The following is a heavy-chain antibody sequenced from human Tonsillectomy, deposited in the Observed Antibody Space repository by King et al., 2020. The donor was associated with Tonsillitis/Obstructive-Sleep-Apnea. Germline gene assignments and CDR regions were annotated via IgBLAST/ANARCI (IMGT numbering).Heavy chain of an antibody. J-gene: IGHJ4*02. CDR3: ARPVGVAGTGFYFDY. CDR2: IYPDDSDT. D-gene: IGHD1-1*01. V-gene: IGHV5-51*03. Sequence: QLVQSGAEVKKPGESLKISCKGSGYSFSRYWIGWVRQMPGKGLEWMGIIYPDDSDTEYSPSFQGQVSISADKSINTAYLQRSSLKASDTAMYYCARPVGVAGTGFYFDYWGEGTLVTVPS. CDR1: GYSFSRYW.